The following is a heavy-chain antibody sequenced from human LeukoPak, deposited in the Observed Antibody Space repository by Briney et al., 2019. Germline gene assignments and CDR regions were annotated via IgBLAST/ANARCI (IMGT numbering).Heavy chain of an antibody. V-gene: IGHV3-74*01. CDR2: INTDGSST. D-gene: IGHD3-22*01. CDR3: AKAKYYYDKTETDY. CDR1: GFSFSSYW. J-gene: IGHJ4*02. Sequence: GGSLRLSCAASGFSFSSYWMHWVRQPPGKGLVWVSQINTDGSSTNYADAVEGRFTISRDNSKNTLYLQMNSLRAEDTAVYYCAKAKYYYDKTETDYWGQGTLVTVSS.